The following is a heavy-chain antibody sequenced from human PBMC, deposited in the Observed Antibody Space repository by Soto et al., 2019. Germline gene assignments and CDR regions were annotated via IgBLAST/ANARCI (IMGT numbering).Heavy chain of an antibody. V-gene: IGHV1-69*13. D-gene: IGHD3-9*01. CDR3: ARNLVSAILTSGYFDY. J-gene: IGHJ4*02. CDR2: IIPIFGTA. Sequence: SVKVSCKASGGTFSSYAISWVRQAPGQGLEWMGGIIPIFGTANYAQKFQGRVTITADESTSTAYMELSSLRSEDTAVYYCARNLVSAILTSGYFDYWGKGTMVTVSS. CDR1: GGTFSSYA.